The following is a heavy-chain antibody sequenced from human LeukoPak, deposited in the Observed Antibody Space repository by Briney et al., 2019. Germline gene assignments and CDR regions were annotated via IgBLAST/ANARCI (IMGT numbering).Heavy chain of an antibody. CDR1: GFTVRSNY. D-gene: IGHD2-2*02. J-gene: IGHJ4*02. V-gene: IGHV3-66*02. Sequence: GGSLRLSCAASGFTVRSNYMSWVRQAPGKGLEWVSITYSGENTDYADSVKGRFTISRDNSKNTLYLQMNSLRAEDTAVYYCARSIPKTLPLDYWGQGTLVVVSS. CDR2: TYSGENT. CDR3: ARSIPKTLPLDY.